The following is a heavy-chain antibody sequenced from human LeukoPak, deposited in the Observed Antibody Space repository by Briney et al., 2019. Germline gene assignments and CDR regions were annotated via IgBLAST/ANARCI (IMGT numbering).Heavy chain of an antibody. CDR3: ARSSLGLAEIDY. J-gene: IGHJ4*02. Sequence: GRSLRLSCAASGFTFSSYAMHWVRQAPRKGLEWVAIISYDGSNKNYADSEKGRFTISRDNSKNTLYLQMNSLRAEDTAVYYCARSSLGLAEIDYWGQGTLVTVSS. V-gene: IGHV3-30-3*01. D-gene: IGHD6-19*01. CDR1: GFTFSSYA. CDR2: ISYDGSNK.